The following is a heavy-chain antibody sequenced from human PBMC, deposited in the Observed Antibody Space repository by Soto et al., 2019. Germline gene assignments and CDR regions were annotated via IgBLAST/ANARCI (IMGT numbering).Heavy chain of an antibody. CDR1: GFTFSSYE. D-gene: IGHD2-2*01. CDR2: ISSSGTTI. J-gene: IGHJ5*02. Sequence: AGGSLRLSCEASGFTFSSYEMNWVRQAPGKGLEWVSYISSSGTTIYYADSVKGRFTISRDNAKNSLYLQMHSLRAKDTAVYYCARARVPPAIEGIRFWFDPWGQGALVTVSS. CDR3: ARARVPPAIEGIRFWFDP. V-gene: IGHV3-48*03.